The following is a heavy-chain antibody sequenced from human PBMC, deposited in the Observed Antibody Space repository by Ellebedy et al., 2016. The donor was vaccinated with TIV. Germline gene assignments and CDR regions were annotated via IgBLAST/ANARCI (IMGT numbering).Heavy chain of an antibody. D-gene: IGHD3-16*01. CDR2: IWFDGSNE. V-gene: IGHV3-33*01. CDR3: ARDRSLGPSRYFDL. Sequence: GESLKISCAASGFTFSGYYMHWARQAPGKGLEWVSVIWFDGSNEYFADSVKGRFTSSRDNSKNTLYLQMNGLRADDTAVYYCARDRSLGPSRYFDLWGRGTLVTVSS. CDR1: GFTFSGYY. J-gene: IGHJ2*01.